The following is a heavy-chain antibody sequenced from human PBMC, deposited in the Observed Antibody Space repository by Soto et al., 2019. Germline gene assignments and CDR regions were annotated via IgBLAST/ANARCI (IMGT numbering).Heavy chain of an antibody. V-gene: IGHV3-30-3*01. CDR2: ISYDGSNK. Sequence: GSLRLSCAASGFTFSSYAMHWVRQAPGKGLEWVAVISYDGSNKYYADSVKGRFTISRDNSKNTLYLQMNSLRAEDTAVYYCARGELETADMYYYYGMDVWGQGTTVTVSS. D-gene: IGHD1-1*01. CDR3: ARGELETADMYYYYGMDV. J-gene: IGHJ6*02. CDR1: GFTFSSYA.